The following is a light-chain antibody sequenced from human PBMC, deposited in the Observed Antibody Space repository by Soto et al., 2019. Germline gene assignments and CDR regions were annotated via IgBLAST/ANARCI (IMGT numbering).Light chain of an antibody. CDR2: DVS. V-gene: IGLV2-14*01. CDR1: SSDVGRYNY. J-gene: IGLJ1*01. Sequence: QSALAQPASVSGSPGQSITISCTGTSSDVGRYNYVSWFQQHPGKAPKLMIYDVSNWPSGVSDRFSGSKSGNTASLTISGLQAEDEADYYCSSFTSSSIFVFGTGTKLTVL. CDR3: SSFTSSSIFV.